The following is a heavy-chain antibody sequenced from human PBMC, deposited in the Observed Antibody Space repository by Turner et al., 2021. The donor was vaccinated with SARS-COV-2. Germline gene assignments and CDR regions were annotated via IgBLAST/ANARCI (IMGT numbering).Heavy chain of an antibody. D-gene: IGHD3-3*01. J-gene: IGHJ4*02. CDR2: ISGSGGST. V-gene: IGHV3-23*04. CDR3: AKAQLGYYLGVDY. Sequence: VQLVESGGGVVQPGRFLRLSCAASGFIFSSYVMSWVRQAPGKGLEWVSGISGSGGSTYYADSVKGRFTISRDNSKNTLYLQMNSLRAEDTAVYYCAKAQLGYYLGVDYWGQGTLVTVSS. CDR1: GFIFSSYV.